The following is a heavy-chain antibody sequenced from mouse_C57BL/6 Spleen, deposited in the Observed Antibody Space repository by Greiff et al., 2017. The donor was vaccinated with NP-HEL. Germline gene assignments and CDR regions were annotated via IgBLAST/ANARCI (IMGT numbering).Heavy chain of an antibody. D-gene: IGHD2-2*01. V-gene: IGHV1-62-2*01. CDR2: FYPGSGSI. CDR3: ARHEERLRRFDY. J-gene: IGHJ2*01. Sequence: VQGVESGAELVKPGASVKLSCKASGYTFTEYTIHWVKQRSGQGLEWIGWFYPGSGSIKYNEKFKDKATLTADKSSSTVYMELSRLTSEDSAVYFCARHEERLRRFDYWGQGTTLTVSS. CDR1: GYTFTEYT.